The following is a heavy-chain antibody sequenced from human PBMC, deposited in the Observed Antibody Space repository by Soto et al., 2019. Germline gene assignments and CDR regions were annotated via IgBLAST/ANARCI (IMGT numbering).Heavy chain of an antibody. CDR2: VSSSGSTI. J-gene: IGHJ4*02. CDR3: ARDFHGDYGHDY. D-gene: IGHD4-17*01. V-gene: IGHV3-48*01. CDR1: GFTFSSYS. Sequence: EVQLVESGGGLVQPGGSLRLSCAASGFTFSSYSMNWVRQAPGKGLEWVSYVSSSGSTIYYADSVKGRFTISRDSAKNSLYLQMNSLRAEDTAAYYCARDFHGDYGHDYWGQGTLVTVSS.